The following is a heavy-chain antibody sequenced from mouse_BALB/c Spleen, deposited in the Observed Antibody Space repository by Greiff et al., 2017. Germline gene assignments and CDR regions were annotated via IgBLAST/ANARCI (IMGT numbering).Heavy chain of an antibody. D-gene: IGHD2-12*01. CDR1: GDSITSGY. CDR3: ARSLRREAWFAY. J-gene: IGHJ3*01. Sequence: EVMLVESGPSLVKPSQTLSLTCSVTGDSITSGYWNWIRKFPGNKLEYMGYISYSGSTYYNPSLNSRISITRDTSKNQYYLQLNSVTTEDTATYYCARSLRREAWFAYWGQGTLVTVSA. V-gene: IGHV3-8*02. CDR2: ISYSGST.